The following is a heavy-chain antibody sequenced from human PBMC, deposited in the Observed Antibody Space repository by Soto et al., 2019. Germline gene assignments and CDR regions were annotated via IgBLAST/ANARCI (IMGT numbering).Heavy chain of an antibody. Sequence: AAVKVSCKASNDSLSRHFIHWVRQVSGEGLEWMGIVNPGPNSAGYSTEFQGSLTLTSDMPSKTVYMQLSNLRSDDTAVSYCAGASSRVSTVVAAYWGQGTLVTVSS. CDR3: AGASSRVSTVVAAY. CDR2: VNPGPNSA. D-gene: IGHD4-17*01. V-gene: IGHV1-46*01. J-gene: IGHJ4*02. CDR1: NDSLSRHF.